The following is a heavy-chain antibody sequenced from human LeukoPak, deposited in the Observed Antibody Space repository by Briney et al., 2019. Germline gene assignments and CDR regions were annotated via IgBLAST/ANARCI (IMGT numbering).Heavy chain of an antibody. D-gene: IGHD4-11*01. Sequence: GGSLRLSCAASGFIFNNYWMTWVRRAPGKGLEWAATIKQDGSETYYVDSVKGRFTISRDNAKNSLCLRVNSLRAEDTAIYYCARLSGRDYNPRVFDYWGQGTLVTVSS. V-gene: IGHV3-7*03. CDR1: GFIFNNYW. J-gene: IGHJ4*02. CDR3: ARLSGRDYNPRVFDY. CDR2: IKQDGSET.